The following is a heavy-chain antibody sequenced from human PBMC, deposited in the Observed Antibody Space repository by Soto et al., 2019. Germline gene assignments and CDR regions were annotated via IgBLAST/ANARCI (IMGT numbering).Heavy chain of an antibody. CDR3: ARVHCSAGTCLDGLDF. D-gene: IGHD2-15*01. CDR2: IYYRSKWFH. V-gene: IGHV6-1*01. J-gene: IGHJ6*02. CDR1: GDSVSSNGAC. Sequence: XQTLSLTCVISGDSVSSNGACWNWIRQSPSRGLQWLGRIYYRSKWFHDYAASVESRMAINPDTSRNQFSLQLNYVTPEDTAVYYCARVHCSAGTCLDGLDFWGQGTTVTVPS.